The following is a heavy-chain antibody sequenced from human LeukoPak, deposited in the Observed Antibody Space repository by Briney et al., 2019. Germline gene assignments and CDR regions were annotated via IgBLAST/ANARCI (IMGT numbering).Heavy chain of an antibody. J-gene: IGHJ4*02. CDR1: GFTFSSYG. CDR2: IWYDGSNK. V-gene: IGHV3-33*01. D-gene: IGHD2-15*01. CDR3: ARGDIVVVVAATDFDY. Sequence: GRSLRLSCAASGFTFSSYGMHWVRQAPGKGPEWVAIIWYDGSNKYYADSVKGRFTISRDNSKNTLYLQMNSLRVEDTAVYYCARGDIVVVVAATDFDYWGQGTLVTVSS.